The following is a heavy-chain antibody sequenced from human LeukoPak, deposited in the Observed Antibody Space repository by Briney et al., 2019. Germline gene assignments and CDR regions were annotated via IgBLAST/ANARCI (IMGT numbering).Heavy chain of an antibody. CDR1: GFTISSHC. CDR3: ARALENLAFDI. Sequence: GGSLRLSCAASGFTISSHCMSWVRQAPGKGLEWVSVIYSGGKTYYADSVKGRFTISRDSSTSTLWLQMNSLRAEDTAVYYCARALENLAFDIWGQGTMVTVSS. D-gene: IGHD1-1*01. CDR2: IYSGGKT. V-gene: IGHV3-66*01. J-gene: IGHJ3*02.